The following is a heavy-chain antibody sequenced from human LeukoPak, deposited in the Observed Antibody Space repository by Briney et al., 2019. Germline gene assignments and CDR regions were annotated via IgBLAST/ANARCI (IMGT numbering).Heavy chain of an antibody. CDR3: YSTSGGRPH. V-gene: IGHV4-39*01. Sequence: SETLSLTCTVSGGSISGGGYYWGWIRQPTGKGLEWIGSISYSGSTNYNPSLKGRVTISEDTSKNQFSLKVNSVTAEDTAVYYCYSTSGGRPHWGQGTLVTVSS. CDR2: ISYSGST. J-gene: IGHJ4*02. CDR1: GGSISGGGYY. D-gene: IGHD6-13*01.